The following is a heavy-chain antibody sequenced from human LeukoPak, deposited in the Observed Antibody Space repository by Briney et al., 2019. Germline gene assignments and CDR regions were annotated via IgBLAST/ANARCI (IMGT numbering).Heavy chain of an antibody. V-gene: IGHV4-34*01. D-gene: IGHD3-3*01. CDR2: INHSGST. Sequence: TSETLSLTCAVYGGSFSGYYWSLIRQPPGKGLEWIGEINHSGSTNYNPSLKSRVTISVDTSKNQFSLKLGSVTAADTAVYYCAREKYYDFWSGYFYYYYYMDVWGKGTTVTVSS. J-gene: IGHJ6*03. CDR3: AREKYYDFWSGYFYYYYYMDV. CDR1: GGSFSGYY.